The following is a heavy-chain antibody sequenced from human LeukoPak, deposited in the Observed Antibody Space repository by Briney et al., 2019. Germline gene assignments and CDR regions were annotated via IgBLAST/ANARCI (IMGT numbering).Heavy chain of an antibody. V-gene: IGHV3-33*01. CDR3: ARDGKLNPYYYYGMDV. CDR2: IWYDGSNK. CDR1: GFTFSNYG. Sequence: GGSLRLSCAASGFTFSNYGMHWVRQAPGKGLEWVAVIWYDGSNKYYADSVKGRFTISRDNSKNTLYLQMNSLRAEDTAVYCCARDGKLNPYYYYGMDVWGQGTTVTVSS. J-gene: IGHJ6*02. D-gene: IGHD4-23*01.